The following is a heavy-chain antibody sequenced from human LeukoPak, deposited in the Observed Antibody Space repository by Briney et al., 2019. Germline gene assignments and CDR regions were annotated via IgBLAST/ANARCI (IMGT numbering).Heavy chain of an antibody. V-gene: IGHV4-59*08. CDR3: ARRRASGFGELLDY. Sequence: SETLSLTCTVSGGSMSSYYWTWIRQPPGKGLEWIGYIYNSGSTNYNPSLKSRVTILVDTSENQFSLKLYSVTAADTAIYYCARRRASGFGELLDYWGQGILVTASS. D-gene: IGHD3-10*01. CDR2: IYNSGST. J-gene: IGHJ4*02. CDR1: GGSMSSYY.